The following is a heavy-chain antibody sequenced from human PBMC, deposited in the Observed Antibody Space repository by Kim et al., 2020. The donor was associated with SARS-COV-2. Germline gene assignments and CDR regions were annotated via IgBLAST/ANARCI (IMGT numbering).Heavy chain of an antibody. J-gene: IGHJ4*02. CDR2: FFNSGST. V-gene: IGHV4-61*01. CDR3: ARNEHF. Sequence: SETLSLTCTVSGDSVSSGNNFWSWLRQPPGKGLEWIGYFFNSGSTSYHPSFKSRATISVDTSKNQFSLKLDSVTAADTAVYYCARNEHFWGQGTLVTVSS. CDR1: GDSVSSGNNF.